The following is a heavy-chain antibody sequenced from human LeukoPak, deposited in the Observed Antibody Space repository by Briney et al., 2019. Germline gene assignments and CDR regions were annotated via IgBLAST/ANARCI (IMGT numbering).Heavy chain of an antibody. CDR1: GYTFVNYD. D-gene: IGHD5-12*01. CDR2: MNPESGGT. CDR3: TRAIRHQLLSDF. J-gene: IGHJ4*02. V-gene: IGHV1-8*01. Sequence: ASVKVSCKASGYTFVNYDINWMRQATGQGPEWTGWMNPESGGTGYAQKFQGRVTMTRDNSITTAYMELSGLRLEDTAVYFCTRAIRHQLLSDFWGQGTLVTVSS.